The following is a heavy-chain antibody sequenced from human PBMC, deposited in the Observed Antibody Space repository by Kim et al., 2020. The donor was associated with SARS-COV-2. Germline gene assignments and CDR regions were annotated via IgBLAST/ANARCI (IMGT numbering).Heavy chain of an antibody. CDR1: GGSISSSDYY. Sequence: SETLSLTCAVSGGSISSSDYYWGWIRQPPGKGLEWIASIYYSGITYYSPSLKSRLTISVDTSENQFSLKLSSVTAADTDVYYCARSSSYFFNYFDPWGQGTLVTVSS. J-gene: IGHJ5*02. CDR2: IYYSGIT. V-gene: IGHV4-39*01. CDR3: ARSSSYFFNYFDP. D-gene: IGHD3-22*01.